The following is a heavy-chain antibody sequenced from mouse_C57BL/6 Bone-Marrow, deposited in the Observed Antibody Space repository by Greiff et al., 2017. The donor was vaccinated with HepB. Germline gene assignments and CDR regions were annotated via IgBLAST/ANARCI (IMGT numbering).Heavy chain of an antibody. Sequence: VQLQQSGAELVRPGTSVKMSCTASGYTFTNSWIGWVKQRPGHGLEWIGDIYPGGGYTNYNEKFKGKATLTADKSSSTAYMQFSSLTSEDSAIYYCARVYYGNYVYAMDYWGKGTSVTVSS. CDR2: IYPGGGYT. D-gene: IGHD2-1*01. V-gene: IGHV1-63*01. J-gene: IGHJ4*01. CDR3: ARVYYGNYVYAMDY. CDR1: GYTFTNSW.